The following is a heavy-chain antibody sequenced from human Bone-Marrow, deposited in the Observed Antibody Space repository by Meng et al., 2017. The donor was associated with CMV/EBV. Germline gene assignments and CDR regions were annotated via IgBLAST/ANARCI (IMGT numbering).Heavy chain of an antibody. Sequence: GGSLRLSCAASGFTFSSYWMHWVRQAPGKGLVWVSRINSDGSSTSYADSVKGRFTISRDNAKNTLYLQMNSLRAEDTAVYYCASDREPSSSDNRFDPWGQGTLVTVSS. CDR2: INSDGSST. D-gene: IGHD6-6*01. CDR3: ASDREPSSSDNRFDP. V-gene: IGHV3-74*01. CDR1: GFTFSSYW. J-gene: IGHJ5*02.